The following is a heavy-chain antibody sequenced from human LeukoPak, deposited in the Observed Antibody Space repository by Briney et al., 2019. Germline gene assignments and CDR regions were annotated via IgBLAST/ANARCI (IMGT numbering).Heavy chain of an antibody. Sequence: GGSLRLSCTVSGFTVSSNSMSWVRQAPGKGLEWVSFIYSDNTHYSDSVKGRFTISRDNSKNTLYLQMNSLRAEDTAVYYCATTGYSSRNYWGQGTLVTVSS. D-gene: IGHD6-13*01. V-gene: IGHV3-53*01. CDR1: GFTVSSNS. CDR2: IYSDNT. CDR3: ATTGYSSRNY. J-gene: IGHJ4*02.